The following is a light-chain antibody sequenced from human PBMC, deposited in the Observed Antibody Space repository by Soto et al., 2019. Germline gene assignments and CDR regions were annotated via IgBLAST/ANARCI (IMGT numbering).Light chain of an antibody. J-gene: IGKJ3*01. CDR2: GAS. V-gene: IGKV3-20*01. Sequence: EIGMTQSPGTLSLSPEERATLSCRASQSVSSSYLAWYQQKPGQAPRLLIYGASSRATGIPDRFSGSGSGTDFTLTISRLEPEDFAVYYCQQYGSSPGFTFGPGTKVDIK. CDR3: QQYGSSPGFT. CDR1: QSVSSSY.